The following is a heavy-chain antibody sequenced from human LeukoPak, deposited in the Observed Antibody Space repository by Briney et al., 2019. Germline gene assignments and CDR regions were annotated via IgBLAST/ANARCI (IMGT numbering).Heavy chain of an antibody. D-gene: IGHD3-22*01. CDR3: ARDVMAMIVPGNY. CDR2: INPSGGST. CDR1: GYTVTSYY. V-gene: IGHV1-46*01. Sequence: ASVKVSCKASGYTVTSYYMHWVRQAPGQGLEWMGIINPSGGSTSYAQKFQGRVTMTRDTSTSTVYMELSSLRSEDTGVYYCARDVMAMIVPGNYWGEGTLVTVSS. J-gene: IGHJ4*02.